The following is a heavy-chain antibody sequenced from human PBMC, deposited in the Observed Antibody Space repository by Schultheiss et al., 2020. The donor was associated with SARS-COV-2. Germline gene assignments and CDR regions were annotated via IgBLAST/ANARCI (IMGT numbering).Heavy chain of an antibody. J-gene: IGHJ4*02. CDR1: GFTFSDYD. Sequence: GGSLRLSCAASGFTFSDYDMHWVRQSPGKGLEWVADIWHDGSNKYYADSVKGRVTISRDNSKNTLYLQMNSLRAEDTAVYFCAREPWSGNHYFDYWGQGTLVTVSS. V-gene: IGHV3-33*01. CDR3: AREPWSGNHYFDY. D-gene: IGHD3-10*01. CDR2: IWHDGSNK.